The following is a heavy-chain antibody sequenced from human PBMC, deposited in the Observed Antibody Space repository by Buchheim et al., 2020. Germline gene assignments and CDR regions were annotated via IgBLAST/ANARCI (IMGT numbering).Heavy chain of an antibody. CDR3: ARDYASGSYSTRRFDY. Sequence: QVQLQESGPGLVKPSQTLSLTCTVSGGSISSGGYYWSWIRQHPGKGLEWIGYIYYRGSAYYNPSLKSRVTLSVDSSKNQFSLKLRSVTAADTAVYYCARDYASGSYSTRRFDYWGQGTL. V-gene: IGHV4-31*03. CDR2: IYYRGSA. CDR1: GGSISSGGYY. D-gene: IGHD3-10*01. J-gene: IGHJ4*02.